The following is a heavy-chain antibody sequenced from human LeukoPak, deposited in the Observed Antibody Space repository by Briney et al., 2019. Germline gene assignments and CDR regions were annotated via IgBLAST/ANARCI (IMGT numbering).Heavy chain of an antibody. V-gene: IGHV3-20*04. D-gene: IGHD3-3*01. CDR3: ARDFFETPGDAYYFDY. CDR2: INWNGGST. J-gene: IGHJ4*02. Sequence: GGSLRLSCAASGFTFDDYGMSWVRQAPGKGLEWVSGINWNGGSTGYADSVKGRFTISRDNAKNSLYLQMNSLRAEDTALYYCARDFFETPGDAYYFDYWGQGTLVTVSS. CDR1: GFTFDDYG.